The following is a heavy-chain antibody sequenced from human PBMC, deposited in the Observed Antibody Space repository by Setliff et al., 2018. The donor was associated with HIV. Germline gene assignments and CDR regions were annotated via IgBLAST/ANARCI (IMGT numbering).Heavy chain of an antibody. D-gene: IGHD2-2*01. CDR3: ARGLSSQTYWGTRPLGLDY. V-gene: IGHV4-4*08. Sequence: PSETLSLTCSVSSGSMTGHYWTWVRQPPGKGLEWIGYLHSLGSSRVSDTPNYSPSLKSRITISLDTSKRQCSLTMTSVTAADTAVYYCARGLSSQTYWGTRPLGLDYWGQGSPVTVSS. CDR1: SGSMTGHY. J-gene: IGHJ4*01. CDR2: LHSLGSSRVSDTP.